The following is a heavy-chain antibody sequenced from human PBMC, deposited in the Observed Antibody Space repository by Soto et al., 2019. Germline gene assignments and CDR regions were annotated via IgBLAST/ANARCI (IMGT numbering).Heavy chain of an antibody. Sequence: ASVKVSCKASGGTFSSYAISWVRQAPGQGLEWMGGIIPIFGTANYAQKFQGRVTITADESTSTAYMELSSLRSEDTAVYYCARESRYYYDSSGYVYYFDYWGQGTLVTVS. CDR3: ARESRYYYDSSGYVYYFDY. D-gene: IGHD3-22*01. CDR2: IIPIFGTA. CDR1: GGTFSSYA. V-gene: IGHV1-69*13. J-gene: IGHJ4*02.